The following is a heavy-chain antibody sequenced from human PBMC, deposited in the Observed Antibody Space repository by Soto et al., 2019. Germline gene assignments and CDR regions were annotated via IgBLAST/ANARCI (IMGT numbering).Heavy chain of an antibody. V-gene: IGHV5-51*01. D-gene: IGHD6-19*01. CDR2: IYPGDSDT. Sequence: GECLKSSCKGSGYSFTSYWIGWVRQMPGKGLEWMGIIYPGDSDTRYSPSFQGQVTISADKSISTAYLQWSSLKASDTAMYYCARSVGEYSSGWYFYGMDVWGQGTRVTDS. CDR1: GYSFTSYW. J-gene: IGHJ6*02. CDR3: ARSVGEYSSGWYFYGMDV.